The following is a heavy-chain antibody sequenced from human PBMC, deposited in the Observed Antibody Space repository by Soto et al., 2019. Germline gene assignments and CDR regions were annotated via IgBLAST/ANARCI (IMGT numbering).Heavy chain of an antibody. CDR3: AKWDSGSYYDSSGYLVFFDY. J-gene: IGHJ4*02. CDR1: GFTFSSYA. D-gene: IGHD3-22*01. CDR2: ISGSGGST. V-gene: IGHV3-23*01. Sequence: PGGSLRLSCAASGFTFSSYAMSWVRQAPGKGLEWVSAISGSGGSTYYADSVKGRFTISRDNSKNTLYLQMNSLRAEDTAVYYCAKWDSGSYYDSSGYLVFFDYWGQGTLVTVSS.